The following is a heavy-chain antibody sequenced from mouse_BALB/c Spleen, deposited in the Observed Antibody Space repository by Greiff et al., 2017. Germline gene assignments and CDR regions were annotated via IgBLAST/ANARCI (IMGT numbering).Heavy chain of an antibody. J-gene: IGHJ3*01. CDR3: GDGTVAD. D-gene: IGHD2-13*01. V-gene: IGHV14-3*02. Sequence: VQLQQSGAELVKPGASVKLSCTASGFNIKDTYMHWVKQRPEQGLEWIGRIDPANGNTKYDPKFQGKATITADTSSNPAYLQLSSLTSEDTAVYYCGDGTVADWGQGTLVTVSA. CDR1: GFNIKDTY. CDR2: IDPANGNT.